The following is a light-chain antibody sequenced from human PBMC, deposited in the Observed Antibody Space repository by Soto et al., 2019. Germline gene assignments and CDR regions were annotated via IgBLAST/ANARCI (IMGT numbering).Light chain of an antibody. CDR1: SSDVGGYDY. V-gene: IGLV2-14*01. CDR3: SSYSISTAYL. Sequence: QSALTQPASVSGSPGQSITISCTGTSSDVGGYDYVSWYQIHPGKAPKLMVFVVSNRPSGVSYRCSGSKSGNMASLTISGLQAEDEADYFCSSYSISTAYLFGTGTKVTV. J-gene: IGLJ1*01. CDR2: VVS.